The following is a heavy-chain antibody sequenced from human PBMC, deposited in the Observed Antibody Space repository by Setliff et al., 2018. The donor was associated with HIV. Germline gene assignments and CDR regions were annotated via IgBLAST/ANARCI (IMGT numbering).Heavy chain of an antibody. CDR2: ISHGGST. D-gene: IGHD3-16*01. V-gene: IGHV4-34*01. J-gene: IGHJ4*02. CDR1: GGSFSAYY. Sequence: PSETLSLTCAVYGGSFSAYYWTWIRQPPGKGLEWIGEISHGGSTSYNPSLKRRVTISLDTSKNQFSLNLTSVTAADTAVYYCARLGEFWSQGSLGTVS. CDR3: ARLGEF.